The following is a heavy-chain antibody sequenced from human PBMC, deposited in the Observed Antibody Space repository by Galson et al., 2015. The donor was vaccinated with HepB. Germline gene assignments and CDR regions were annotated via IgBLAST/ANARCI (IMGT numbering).Heavy chain of an antibody. D-gene: IGHD6-19*01. J-gene: IGHJ6*02. CDR2: ISSSSSYI. CDR1: RFTFSSYS. V-gene: IGHV3-21*01. Sequence: SLRLSCAASRFTFSSYSMNWVRQAPGKGLEWVSSISSSSSYIYYAGSVKGRFTISRDNAKNSLYLQMNSLRAEDTAVYYCARDRRAVAGSRDFYYYYYGMDVWGQGTTVTVSS. CDR3: ARDRRAVAGSRDFYYYYYGMDV.